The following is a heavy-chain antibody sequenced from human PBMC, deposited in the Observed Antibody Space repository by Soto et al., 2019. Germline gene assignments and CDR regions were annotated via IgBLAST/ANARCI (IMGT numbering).Heavy chain of an antibody. CDR3: ARRQGGYFDY. V-gene: IGHV3-33*01. CDR1: GFTFSSYG. J-gene: IGHJ4*02. CDR2: IWYDGSDR. D-gene: IGHD1-26*01. Sequence: QVQLVESGGAVVQPGRSLRHSCAVSGFTFSSYGMHWVRQAPGKGLEWVAVIWYDGSDRYYADSVKGRFTISRDNSKNTLYLQMNSLRAEDTAVYYCARRQGGYFDYWGQGTLVTVSS.